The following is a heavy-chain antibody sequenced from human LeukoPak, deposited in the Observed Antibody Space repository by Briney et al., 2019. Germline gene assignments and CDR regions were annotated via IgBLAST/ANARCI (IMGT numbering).Heavy chain of an antibody. D-gene: IGHD3-22*01. Sequence: SETLSLTCTVSGGSISSSSYYWGWIRQPPRKGLEWIGSIYYSGSTYYNPSLKSRVTISVDTSKDQFSLKLSSVTAADTAVYYCARRAYYYDSSGYPANSPFDYWGQGTLVTVPS. V-gene: IGHV4-39*07. CDR2: IYYSGST. CDR3: ARRAYYYDSSGYPANSPFDY. CDR1: GGSISSSSYY. J-gene: IGHJ4*02.